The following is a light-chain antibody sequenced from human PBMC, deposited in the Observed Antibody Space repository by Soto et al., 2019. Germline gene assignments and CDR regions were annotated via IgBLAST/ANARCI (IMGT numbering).Light chain of an antibody. CDR1: QSVSRSY. CDR2: GAS. V-gene: IGKV3-20*01. CDR3: QHYGSSPLT. J-gene: IGKJ4*01. Sequence: EIVLTQSPGTLSLSPGERATLSCRASQSVSRSYLAWYQQKPGQAPRLLIYGASSRATGIPDRFSGSGSGTDFSLTISRLEPEDFAVYYCQHYGSSPLTFGGGTKGEIK.